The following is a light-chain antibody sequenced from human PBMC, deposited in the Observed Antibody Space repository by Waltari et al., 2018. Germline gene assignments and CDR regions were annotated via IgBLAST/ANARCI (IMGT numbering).Light chain of an antibody. Sequence: DIQMTQSPSSLSAAVGDRLIITCRASQNIENYLNWYQQKPGGAPKLLIYAASSLQSGIPSRFSCSGSGTDVTLTISNLQPEDFATYYCQQTYSTPTITFGQGTRLDI. J-gene: IGKJ5*01. V-gene: IGKV1-39*01. CDR1: QNIENY. CDR3: QQTYSTPTIT. CDR2: AAS.